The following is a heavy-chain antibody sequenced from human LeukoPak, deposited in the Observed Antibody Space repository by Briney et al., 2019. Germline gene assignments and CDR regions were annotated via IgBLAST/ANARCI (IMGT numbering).Heavy chain of an antibody. CDR3: ARDPIDGNYFLDY. CDR2: FNAYSGGP. J-gene: IGHJ4*02. V-gene: IGHV1-2*02. Sequence: VASVTVSCKTSGYTFTGSHIHWVRQAPGQGLEWMGWFNAYSGGPKYAQKFQGRVTMTRDTSISTDYMELTSLNSDDTAVYYCARDPIDGNYFLDYWGQGTLVTVSS. D-gene: IGHD2/OR15-2a*01. CDR1: GYTFTGSH.